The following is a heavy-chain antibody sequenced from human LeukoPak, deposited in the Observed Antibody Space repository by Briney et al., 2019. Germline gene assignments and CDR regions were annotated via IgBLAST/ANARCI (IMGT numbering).Heavy chain of an antibody. Sequence: ASVKVSCKASGYTFTSYDINWVRQATGQGLEWMGWMNPNSGNTGYAQKFQGRVTMTMNTSISTAYMELSSLRSEDTAVYYCARGLRTVRTPNRYYYYYMDVWGNGTTVTVSS. CDR2: MNPNSGNT. CDR3: ARGLRTVRTPNRYYYYYMDV. V-gene: IGHV1-8*01. CDR1: GYTFTSYD. J-gene: IGHJ6*03. D-gene: IGHD4-11*01.